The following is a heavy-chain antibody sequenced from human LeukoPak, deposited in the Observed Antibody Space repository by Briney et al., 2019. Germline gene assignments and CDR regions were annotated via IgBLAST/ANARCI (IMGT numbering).Heavy chain of an antibody. D-gene: IGHD1-26*01. CDR3: ARAGGSGTYEFFDN. V-gene: IGHV1-2*02. CDR2: INPNSVAT. J-gene: IGHJ4*02. Sequence: GAAVRVSFKASGYSFTVYYIHWVRQAPGQGGEGMGWINPNSVATNSAQKFQGRVTMPRDPSINTAYMELSRLRYDDTAVYFCARAGGSGTYEFFDNWGQGTLVTVSS. CDR1: GYSFTVYY.